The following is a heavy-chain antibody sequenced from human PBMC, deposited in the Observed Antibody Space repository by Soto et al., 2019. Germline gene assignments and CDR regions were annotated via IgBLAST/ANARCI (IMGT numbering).Heavy chain of an antibody. J-gene: IGHJ4*01. CDR2: IIPILGIA. Sequence: QVQLVQSGAEVKKPGSSVKVSCKASGGTFSSYTISWVRQAPGQGLEWMGRIIPILGIANYAQKFQGRVTITADKXNSTAYMELSSLRSADRAVYYCAMAGDSSGYDYLGYWGHGTLVTVSS. CDR1: GGTFSSYT. D-gene: IGHD3-22*01. V-gene: IGHV1-69*02. CDR3: AMAGDSSGYDYLGY.